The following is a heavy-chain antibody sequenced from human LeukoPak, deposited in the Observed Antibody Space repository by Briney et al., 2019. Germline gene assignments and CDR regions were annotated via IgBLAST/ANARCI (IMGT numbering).Heavy chain of an antibody. CDR2: INHSGST. V-gene: IGHV4-34*01. CDR1: GGSFSGYY. D-gene: IGHD3-10*01. Sequence: TSETLSLTCAVYGGSFSGYYWSWIRQPPGKGLEWIGEINHSGSTNYNPSLKSRVTISVDTSKNQFSLKLSSVTAADTAVYYCARNSMVRGAPKYYFDYWGQGTLVTVSS. J-gene: IGHJ4*02. CDR3: ARNSMVRGAPKYYFDY.